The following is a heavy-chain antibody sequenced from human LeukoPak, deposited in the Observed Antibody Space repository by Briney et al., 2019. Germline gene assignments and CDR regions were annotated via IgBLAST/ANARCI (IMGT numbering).Heavy chain of an antibody. CDR1: GGTFSSYA. V-gene: IGHV1-69*05. J-gene: IGHJ3*02. CDR3: ARDRFGAYCGGDCQDAFDI. Sequence: SVKVSCKASGGTFSSYAISWVRQAPGQGLEWMGRIIPIFGTANYAQKFQGRVTITTDESTSTAYMELSSLRSEDTAVYYCARDRFGAYCGGDCQDAFDIWGQGTMVTVSS. CDR2: IIPIFGTA. D-gene: IGHD2-21*01.